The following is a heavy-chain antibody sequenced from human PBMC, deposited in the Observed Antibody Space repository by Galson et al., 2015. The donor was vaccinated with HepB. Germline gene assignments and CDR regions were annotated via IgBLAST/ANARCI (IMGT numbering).Heavy chain of an antibody. CDR1: GGTLSNYA. Sequence: SVKVSCKASGGTLSNYAISWVRQAPGQGLEWMGGIIPIFATTNYAQKFQGRVSITADESTTTAYMELSSLRFDDTADYYCTNRSHNILWFDPWGQGTVVTVSS. V-gene: IGHV1-69*13. CDR3: TNRSHNILWFDP. D-gene: IGHD1-1*01. J-gene: IGHJ5*01. CDR2: IIPIFATT.